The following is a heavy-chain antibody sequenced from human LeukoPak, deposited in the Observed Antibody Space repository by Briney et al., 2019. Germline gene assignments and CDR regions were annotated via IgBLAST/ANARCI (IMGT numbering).Heavy chain of an antibody. D-gene: IGHD5/OR15-5a*01. CDR1: GGSISSYY. CDR3: ARGPSTIPFDI. CDR2: IYYSGST. V-gene: IGHV4-59*12. Sequence: SETLSLTCTVSGGSISSYYWSWIRQPPGKGLEWIGYIYYSGSTNYNPSLKSRVTISVDTSKNQFSLKLSSVTAADTAVYYCARGPSTIPFDIWGQGTMVTVSS. J-gene: IGHJ3*02.